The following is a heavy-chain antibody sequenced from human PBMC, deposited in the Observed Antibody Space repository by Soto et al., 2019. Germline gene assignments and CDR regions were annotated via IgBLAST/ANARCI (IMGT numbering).Heavy chain of an antibody. CDR1: GGSISSYY. CDR3: ARQGFGPLHGLVDV. CDR2: VHHSWGS. D-gene: IGHD3-10*01. Sequence: QVQLQESGPGLVKPSETLSLSCTVSGGSISSYYWSWFRQSPGKRMEWIGYVHHSWGSSYNPSLQSRVAIALDTSKTQFSLKVTSVTATDPAVYDWARQGFGPLHGLVDVWGQGTTVTVSS. V-gene: IGHV4-59*08. J-gene: IGHJ6*02.